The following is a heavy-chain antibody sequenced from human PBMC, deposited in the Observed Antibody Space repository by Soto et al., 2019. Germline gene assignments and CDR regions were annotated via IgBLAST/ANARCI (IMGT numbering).Heavy chain of an antibody. CDR2: ISSSSYI. Sequence: GGSLRLSCAASGFTFSSYSMNWVRQAPGKGLEWVSSISSSSYIYYADSVKGRFTISRDNAKNSLYLQMNSLRAEDTAVYYCARPLPPFSSWDYYFDYWGQGTLVTVS. CDR3: ARPLPPFSSWDYYFDY. V-gene: IGHV3-21*01. CDR1: GFTFSSYS. D-gene: IGHD6-13*01. J-gene: IGHJ4*02.